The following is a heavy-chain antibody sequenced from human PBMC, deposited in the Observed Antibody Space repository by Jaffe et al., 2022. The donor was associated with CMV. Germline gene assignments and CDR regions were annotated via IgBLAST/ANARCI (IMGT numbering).Heavy chain of an antibody. CDR2: IYYSGST. D-gene: IGHD6-19*01. Sequence: QVQLQESGPGLVKPSETLSLTCTVSGGSISSYYWSWIRQPPGKGLEWIGYIYYSGSTNYNPSLKSRVTISVDTSKNQFSLKLSSVTAADTAVYYCARVSEQWLVYYFDYWGQGTLVTVSS. CDR3: ARVSEQWLVYYFDY. CDR1: GGSISSYY. V-gene: IGHV4-59*01. J-gene: IGHJ4*02.